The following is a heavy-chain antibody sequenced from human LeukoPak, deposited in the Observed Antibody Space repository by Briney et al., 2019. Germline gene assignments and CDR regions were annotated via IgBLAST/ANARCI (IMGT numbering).Heavy chain of an antibody. CDR1: GDSISSSGYC. D-gene: IGHD3-3*01. V-gene: IGHV4-39*01. J-gene: IGHJ3*01. CDR2: ICYTGNT. Sequence: SETLSLTCTLSGDSISSSGYCWGWVRQPPGKGLECVGVICYTGNTYYNPSLKSRVTISVDTSKNQFSLRLSSVTAADTAVYYCARVRSAFDLWGQGTMVTVSS. CDR3: ARVRSAFDL.